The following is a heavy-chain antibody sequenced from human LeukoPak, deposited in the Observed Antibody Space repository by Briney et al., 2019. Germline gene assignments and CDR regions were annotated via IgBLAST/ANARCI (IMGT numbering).Heavy chain of an antibody. CDR2: IKQDGSEK. V-gene: IGHV3-7*01. CDR1: GLTFSSYW. J-gene: IGHJ3*02. Sequence: GGSLRLSCAASGLTFSSYWMSWVRQAPGKGLEWVANIKQDGSEKHYVDSVTGRFTISRDNTKNSLYLQMNGLRADDTAVYYCARDLAGPPQEAFDIWGQGTMVTVSS. CDR3: ARDLAGPPQEAFDI.